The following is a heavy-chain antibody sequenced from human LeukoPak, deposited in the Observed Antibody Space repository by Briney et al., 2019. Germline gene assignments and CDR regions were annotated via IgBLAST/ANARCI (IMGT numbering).Heavy chain of an antibody. CDR2: IYHSGST. CDR1: GGSISSYY. Sequence: SETLSLTCTVSGGSISSYYWSWIRQPPGKGLEWIGTIYHSGSTYYNPSLKSRVTISVDTSKNQFSLRLSSVTAADTAVYYCARDGAKYYYGSGSGNWFDPWGQGTLVTVSS. V-gene: IGHV4-59*12. J-gene: IGHJ5*02. D-gene: IGHD3-10*01. CDR3: ARDGAKYYYGSGSGNWFDP.